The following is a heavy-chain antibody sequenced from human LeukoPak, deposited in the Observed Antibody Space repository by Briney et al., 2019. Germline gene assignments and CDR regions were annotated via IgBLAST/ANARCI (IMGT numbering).Heavy chain of an antibody. D-gene: IGHD3-22*01. Sequence: ASVKVSCKASGYTFTSYYMHWVRQAPGQGLEWVGIINPSGGSTSYAQKFQGRVTMTRDTSTNTVYMELSSLRSEDTAVYYCAIGRWVDYYDSSGYYPEDYWGQGTLVTVSS. CDR3: AIGRWVDYYDSSGYYPEDY. CDR2: INPSGGST. J-gene: IGHJ4*02. CDR1: GYTFTSYY. V-gene: IGHV1-46*03.